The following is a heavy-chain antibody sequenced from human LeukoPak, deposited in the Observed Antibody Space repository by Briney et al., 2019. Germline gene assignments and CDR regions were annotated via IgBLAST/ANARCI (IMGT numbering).Heavy chain of an antibody. D-gene: IGHD3-3*01. CDR3: ATSDDLWSGMDN. CDR2: IKQDGSDK. V-gene: IGHV3-7*05. Sequence: TGGSLRLSCAASGFTFSNDWMDWVRQAPGKGLEWVAMIKQDGSDKYYVDSVKGRFTVSKDNAKNSLYLQMNSLRAEDTAVYYCATSDDLWSGMDNWGQGTLVTVSS. CDR1: GFTFSNDW. J-gene: IGHJ4*02.